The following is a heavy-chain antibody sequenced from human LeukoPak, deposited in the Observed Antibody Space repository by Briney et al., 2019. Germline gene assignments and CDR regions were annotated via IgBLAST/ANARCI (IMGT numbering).Heavy chain of an antibody. Sequence: ASVKVSCKASGYTFTGYYMHWVRQAPGQGLEWMGWINPNSGGTNYAQKFQGRVTMTRDTSISTAYMELSRLTSDDTAVYYCARGAYCGGDCYFRTGYYYYYMDVWGKGTTVTISS. V-gene: IGHV1-2*02. D-gene: IGHD2-21*02. CDR2: INPNSGGT. CDR1: GYTFTGYY. CDR3: ARGAYCGGDCYFRTGYYYYYMDV. J-gene: IGHJ6*03.